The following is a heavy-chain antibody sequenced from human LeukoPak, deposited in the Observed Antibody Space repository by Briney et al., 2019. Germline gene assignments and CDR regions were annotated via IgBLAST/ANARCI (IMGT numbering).Heavy chain of an antibody. V-gene: IGHV4-34*01. CDR2: INHSGST. J-gene: IGHJ4*02. D-gene: IGHD5-12*01. CDR3: ARELIVATIKSGRFDY. Sequence: SETLSLTCAVYGGSFSGYYWSWIRQPPGKGLEWIGEINHSGSTNYNPSLKSRVTISVDTSKNQFSLKVSSVTAADTAVYYCARELIVATIKSGRFDYWGQGTLVTVSS. CDR1: GGSFSGYY.